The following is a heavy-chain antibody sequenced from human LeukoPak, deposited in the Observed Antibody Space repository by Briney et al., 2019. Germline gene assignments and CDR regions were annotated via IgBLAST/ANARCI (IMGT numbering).Heavy chain of an antibody. CDR2: VNTDGSDT. Sequence: GGSLRLSCAASGFTFSSYWMHWVRQAPGKGLVWASRVNTDGSDTDYADSVKGRFTISRDNAKNTLYLQMNSLRAEDTAVYYCARGKLAVQDYWGQGTLVTVSS. V-gene: IGHV3-74*01. CDR1: GFTFSSYW. D-gene: IGHD3-3*02. J-gene: IGHJ4*02. CDR3: ARGKLAVQDY.